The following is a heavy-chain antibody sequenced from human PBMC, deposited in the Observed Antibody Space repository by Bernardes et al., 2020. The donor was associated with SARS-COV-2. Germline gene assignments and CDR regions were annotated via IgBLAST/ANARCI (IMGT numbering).Heavy chain of an antibody. CDR3: ARRSGGTPDY. Sequence: GGSLRVSCAASGFMFSSFGMNWVRQAPGKGLEWVSFINFGSGDTDYADSVKGRFTISRDNSKNALYLQMNSLRAEDTAVYYCARRSGGTPDYWGQGTLVTVSS. V-gene: IGHV3-21*04. J-gene: IGHJ4*02. D-gene: IGHD3-10*01. CDR2: INFGSGDT. CDR1: GFMFSSFG.